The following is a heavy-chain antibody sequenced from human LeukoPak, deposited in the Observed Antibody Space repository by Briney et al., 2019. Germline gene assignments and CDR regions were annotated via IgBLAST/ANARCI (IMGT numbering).Heavy chain of an antibody. D-gene: IGHD6-19*01. CDR3: VRARYSSAWFDS. CDR2: INPKTGNT. J-gene: IGHJ5*01. Sequence: ASVKVSCKASGYIFDRYDINWVRQATGKGLEWMGWINPKTGNTGYAQNFQGRVNMTSDTPMNTAYMELNSLKSEDAAVYYCVRARYSSAWFDSWGHGTLVIVSS. CDR1: GYIFDRYD. V-gene: IGHV1-8*01.